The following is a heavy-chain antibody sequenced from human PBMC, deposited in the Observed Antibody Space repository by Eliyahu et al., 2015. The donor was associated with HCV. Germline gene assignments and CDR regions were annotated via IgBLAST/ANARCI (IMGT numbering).Heavy chain of an antibody. CDR1: GFXFXXAW. J-gene: IGHJ6*03. CDR2: IKSKTDGGTT. D-gene: IGHD3-10*01. CDR3: TTGAPGGFDYYLDV. Sequence: EVQLVESGGGLVKPGGSLRLSCAASGFXFXXAWMSWVRQAXGEGLEWGGRIKSKTDGGTTDYAAPVKGRFTISRDDSKSTLYLQMNSLKTEDTAVYYCTTGAPGGFDYYLDVWGQGTTVTVSS. V-gene: IGHV3-15*01.